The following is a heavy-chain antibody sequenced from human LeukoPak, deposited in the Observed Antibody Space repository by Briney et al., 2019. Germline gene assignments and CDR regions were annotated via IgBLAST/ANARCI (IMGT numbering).Heavy chain of an antibody. CDR2: INTNTGNP. CDR3: ARVVDYYDSSGPRGWDAFDI. J-gene: IGHJ3*02. CDR1: GYTFTTYA. D-gene: IGHD3-22*01. Sequence: GASVKVSCTASGYTFTTYAMNWVRQAPGQGLEWMGWINTNTGNPTYAQGFTGRFVFSLDTSVSTAYLQISSLKAEDTAVYYCARVVDYYDSSGPRGWDAFDIWGQGTMVTVSS. V-gene: IGHV7-4-1*02.